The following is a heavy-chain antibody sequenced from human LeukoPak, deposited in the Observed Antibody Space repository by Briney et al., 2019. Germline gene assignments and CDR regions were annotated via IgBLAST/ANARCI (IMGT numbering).Heavy chain of an antibody. CDR2: ISYDGSNK. CDR1: GFTFSSYG. D-gene: IGHD7-27*01. CDR3: AKDPRTGIPDWFDP. J-gene: IGHJ5*02. Sequence: GGSLRLSCAASGFTFSSYGMHWVRQAPGKGLEWVAVISYDGSNKYYADSVKGRFTISRDNSKNTLYLQMNSLRAEDTAVYYCAKDPRTGIPDWFDPWGQGTLVTVSS. V-gene: IGHV3-30*18.